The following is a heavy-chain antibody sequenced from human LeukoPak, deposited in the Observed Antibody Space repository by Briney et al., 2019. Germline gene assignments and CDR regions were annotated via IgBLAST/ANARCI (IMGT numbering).Heavy chain of an antibody. Sequence: GGSLRLSCAASGFTFSSYAMSWVRQAPGKGLEWVSAISGSGGSTYYADSVKGRFTISRDNAKNSLYLQMNSLRAEDTAVYYRARFIPSSIAVAGYYFDYWGQGTLVTVSS. D-gene: IGHD6-19*01. CDR3: ARFIPSSIAVAGYYFDY. CDR1: GFTFSSYA. J-gene: IGHJ4*02. V-gene: IGHV3-23*01. CDR2: ISGSGGST.